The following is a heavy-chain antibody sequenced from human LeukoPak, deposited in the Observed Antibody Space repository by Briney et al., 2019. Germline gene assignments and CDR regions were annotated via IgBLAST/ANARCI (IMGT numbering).Heavy chain of an antibody. V-gene: IGHV4-39*07. CDR3: ARRGRYMITFGGRSREYNWFDP. J-gene: IGHJ5*02. D-gene: IGHD3-16*01. CDR2: IYYSGST. CDR1: GGSISSSSYY. Sequence: SSETLSLTCTVSGGSISSSSYYWGWIRQPPGKGLEWIGSIYYSGSTYYNPSLKSRVTISVDTSKNQFSLKLSSVTAADTAVYYCARRGRYMITFGGRSREYNWFDPWGQGTLVTVSS.